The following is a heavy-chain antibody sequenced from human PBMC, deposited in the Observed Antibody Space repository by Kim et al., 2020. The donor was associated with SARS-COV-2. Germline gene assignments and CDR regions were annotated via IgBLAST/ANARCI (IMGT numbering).Heavy chain of an antibody. V-gene: IGHV3-30*18. CDR1: GFTFSSYG. CDR2: ISYDGSNK. CDR3: AKGGGYCSGGSCRMGY. Sequence: GGSLRLSCVGSGFTFSSYGMHWVRQAPGKGLEWVTVISYDGSNKYYADSVKGRFAISRDNSKNTLYLQMNSLRVEDTAVYYCAKGGGYCSGGSCRMGYWGQGTLVTVSS. D-gene: IGHD2-15*01. J-gene: IGHJ4*02.